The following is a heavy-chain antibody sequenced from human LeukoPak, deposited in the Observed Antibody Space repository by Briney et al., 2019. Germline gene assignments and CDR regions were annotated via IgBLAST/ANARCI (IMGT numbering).Heavy chain of an antibody. CDR3: AKGSGINHYHWVDP. J-gene: IGHJ5*02. CDR2: INGDGSST. D-gene: IGHD1-14*01. V-gene: IGHV3-74*01. Sequence: GRSLRLSCAASGFTFSSDWMHWVRKAPGKGLVWGSRINGDGSSTSHADSVKGRFTISRDNSKNTLYLQMDSLRAEDTALYYCAKGSGINHYHWVDPWGQGTLVTVSS. CDR1: GFTFSSDW.